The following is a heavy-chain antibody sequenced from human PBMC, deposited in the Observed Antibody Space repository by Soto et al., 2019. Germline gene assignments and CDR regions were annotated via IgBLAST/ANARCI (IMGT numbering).Heavy chain of an antibody. V-gene: IGHV1-69*13. CDR3: ARDRKGSSSYWFDP. CDR2: IIPIFGTA. J-gene: IGHJ5*02. Sequence: ASVKFSCKASGGTFSSYAISWVRQAPGQGLEWMGGIIPIFGTANYAQKFQGRVTITADESTSTAYMELSSLRSEDTAVYYCARDRKGSSSYWFDPWGQGTLVTVSS. CDR1: GGTFSSYA. D-gene: IGHD6-6*01.